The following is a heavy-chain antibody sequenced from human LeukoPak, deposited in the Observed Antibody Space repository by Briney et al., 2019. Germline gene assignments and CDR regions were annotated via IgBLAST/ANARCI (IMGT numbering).Heavy chain of an antibody. V-gene: IGHV1-46*01. Sequence: ASVKVSCKAPGYTFTSYYMHWVRQAPGQGLEWMGIINPSGGSTSYAQKFQGRVTMTRDTSTSTVYMELSSLRSEDTAVYYCARDNWSSGNKPGYYFDYWGQGTLVTVSS. J-gene: IGHJ4*02. D-gene: IGHD6-19*01. CDR2: INPSGGST. CDR3: ARDNWSSGNKPGYYFDY. CDR1: GYTFTSYY.